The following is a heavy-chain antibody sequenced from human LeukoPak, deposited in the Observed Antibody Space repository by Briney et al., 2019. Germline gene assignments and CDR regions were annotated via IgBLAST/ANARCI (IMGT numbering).Heavy chain of an antibody. Sequence: GGSLRLSCAASGFTVSSNYMNWVRQAPGKGLEWVSVIYSGGSTYYADSVKGRFTNSRDNSKNTLYLQMNSLRAEDTAVYYCARDQVPYYDILTGYSWNWFDPWGQGTLVTVSS. CDR3: ARDQVPYYDILTGYSWNWFDP. V-gene: IGHV3-53*01. J-gene: IGHJ5*02. CDR2: IYSGGST. D-gene: IGHD3-9*01. CDR1: GFTVSSNY.